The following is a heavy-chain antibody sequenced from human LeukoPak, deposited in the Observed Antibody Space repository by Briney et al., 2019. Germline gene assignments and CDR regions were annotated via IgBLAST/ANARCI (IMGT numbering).Heavy chain of an antibody. D-gene: IGHD3-22*01. CDR1: GFTFDDYG. V-gene: IGHV3-20*04. J-gene: IGHJ5*02. Sequence: PGGSLRLSCAASGFTFDDYGMSWVRQAPGKGLEWVSGINWNGGSTGYADSVKGRFTISRDNAKNSLYLQMNSLRAEDTAVYYCARDYYDSSGYWAFNWFDPWGQGTLVTVSS. CDR3: ARDYYDSSGYWAFNWFDP. CDR2: INWNGGST.